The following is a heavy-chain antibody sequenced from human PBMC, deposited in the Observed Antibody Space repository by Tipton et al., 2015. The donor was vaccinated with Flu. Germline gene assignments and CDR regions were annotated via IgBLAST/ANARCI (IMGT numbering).Heavy chain of an antibody. CDR2: INHSGST. D-gene: IGHD3-10*01. V-gene: IGHV4-34*01. CDR3: ARHLRLIQGVIIVFDP. Sequence: TLSLTCAVYGGSFSGYYWSWIRQPPGKGLEWIGEINHSGSTNYNPSLKSRVTISVDTSKNQFSLKLCSVTAADTAVYYCARHLRLIQGVIIVFDPWGQGTLVTVSS. CDR1: GGSFSGYY. J-gene: IGHJ5*02.